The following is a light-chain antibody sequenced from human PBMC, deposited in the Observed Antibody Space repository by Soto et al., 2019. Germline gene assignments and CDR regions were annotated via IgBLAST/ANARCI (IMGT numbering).Light chain of an antibody. CDR3: QSYDSSLSGWL. CDR2: GDS. J-gene: IGLJ3*02. Sequence: QPVLTQPPSVSGAPGQRVTISCTGSSSNIGAGYNVHWYQQVPGTAPKLLIYGDSNRPSGVPDRFSGSKSGTSASLAIIGLQAEDEADYYCQSYDSSLSGWLFGGGTKLTVL. V-gene: IGLV1-40*01. CDR1: SSNIGAGYN.